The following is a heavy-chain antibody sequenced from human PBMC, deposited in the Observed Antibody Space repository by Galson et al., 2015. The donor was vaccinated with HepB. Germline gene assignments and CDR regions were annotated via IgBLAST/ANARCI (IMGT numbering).Heavy chain of an antibody. J-gene: IGHJ6*03. CDR2: ISVYNSNT. Sequence: SVKVSCKASDYTFSSYGINWVRQAPGQGLEWMGWISVYNSNTNYAQNLQGRVTMTTDTSTSTAYMELRSLRSDDTAVYYCARGVPVDYNYYMDVWGKGTTVTVSS. D-gene: IGHD4/OR15-4a*01. CDR1: DYTFSSYG. V-gene: IGHV1-18*01. CDR3: ARGVPVDYNYYMDV.